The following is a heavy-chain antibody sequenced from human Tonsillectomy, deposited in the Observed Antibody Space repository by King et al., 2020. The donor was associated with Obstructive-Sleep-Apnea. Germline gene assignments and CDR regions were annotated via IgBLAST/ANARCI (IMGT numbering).Heavy chain of an antibody. CDR2: IYYSGNT. J-gene: IGHJ4*02. CDR3: ARHRGVEDYGGYGDYFYY. CDR1: GGSINNYY. Sequence: VQLQESGPGLVKPSETLSLTCSVSGGSINNYYWSWIRQPPGKGLEWIGYIYYSGNTNFNPSLKSRVTISADTSKIQFSLKLSSVTAADTAVYYCARHRGVEDYGGYGDYFYYWGQGTLVTVSS. V-gene: IGHV4-59*08. D-gene: IGHD5-12*01.